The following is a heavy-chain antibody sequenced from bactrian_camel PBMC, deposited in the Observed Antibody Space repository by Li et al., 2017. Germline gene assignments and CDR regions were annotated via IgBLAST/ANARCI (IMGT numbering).Heavy chain of an antibody. J-gene: IGHJ6*01. V-gene: IGHV3S6*01. Sequence: QVQLVESGGDSVRVGGSLRLSCEVSGYSYRRYWMGWFRQAPGKGLEWVSNIDSDGSDPYYSDSVKGRFIISRDNAKDALYLQLSSLKSEDTALYYCATSMVTDFGYWGQGTQVTVS. CDR1: GYSYRRYW. CDR3: ATSMVTDFGY. D-gene: IGHD2*01. CDR2: IDSDGSDP.